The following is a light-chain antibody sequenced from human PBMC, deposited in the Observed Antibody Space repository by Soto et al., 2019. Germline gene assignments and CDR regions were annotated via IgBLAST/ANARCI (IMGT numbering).Light chain of an antibody. J-gene: IGKJ2*01. CDR2: LCS. CDR3: MQALQAPQYT. V-gene: IGKV2-28*01. Sequence: DIVMTQSPLSLPVTPGEPASISCRSSQSLLHSNGYNYLDWYLQKPGQSPQLLIYLCSNRASGVPDRFSGSGSGTDFTLKISRVEAEDVGVYYCMQALQAPQYTFGQGTKVDIK. CDR1: QSLLHSNGYNY.